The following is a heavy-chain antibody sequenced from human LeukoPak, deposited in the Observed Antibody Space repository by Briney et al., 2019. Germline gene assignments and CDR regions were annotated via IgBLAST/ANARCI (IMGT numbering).Heavy chain of an antibody. Sequence: SETLSLTCTVSGGSISSSSYYWGWIRQPPGKGLERIGEINHSGSTNYNPSLKSRVTISVDTSKNQFSLKLSSVTAADTAVYYCARFGSGWHYFDYWGQGTLVTVSS. D-gene: IGHD6-19*01. CDR3: ARFGSGWHYFDY. J-gene: IGHJ4*02. V-gene: IGHV4-39*07. CDR1: GGSISSSSYY. CDR2: INHSGST.